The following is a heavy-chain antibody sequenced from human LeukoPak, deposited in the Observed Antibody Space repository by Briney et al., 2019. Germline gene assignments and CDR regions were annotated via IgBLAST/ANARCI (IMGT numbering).Heavy chain of an antibody. J-gene: IGHJ4*02. CDR2: IWYDGSNK. Sequence: PGRSLRLSCAASGFTFSSYGMLWVRQAPGKGLEWVAVIWYDGSNKYYADSVKGRFTISRDNSKNTLYLQMNSLRAEDTAVYYCARDDYGDYGSFDYWGQGTLVTVSS. D-gene: IGHD4-17*01. V-gene: IGHV3-33*01. CDR1: GFTFSSYG. CDR3: ARDDYGDYGSFDY.